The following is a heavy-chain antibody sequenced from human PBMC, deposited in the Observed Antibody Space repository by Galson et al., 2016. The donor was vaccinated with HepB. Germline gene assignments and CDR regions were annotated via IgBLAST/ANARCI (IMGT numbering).Heavy chain of an antibody. J-gene: IGHJ4*02. V-gene: IGHV3-21*01. D-gene: IGHD2-21*02. Sequence: SLRLSCAASLFSFSTYTINWLRQAPGKGLEWVSSISGTSTYIYYSDSMRGRFTISRDNAKSSLYLHMSSLRAEDTAVYYCATSGGGYHFYYDYWGQGTLVTVSS. CDR3: ATSGGGYHFYYDY. CDR2: ISGTSTYI. CDR1: LFSFSTYT.